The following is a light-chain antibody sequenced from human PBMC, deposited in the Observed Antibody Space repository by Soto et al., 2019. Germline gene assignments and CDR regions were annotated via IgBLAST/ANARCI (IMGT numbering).Light chain of an antibody. CDR1: QSVSSN. CDR3: QQYNKWPRT. J-gene: IGKJ1*01. Sequence: EIVMTQSPATLSVSPGERATLSCRASQSVSSNLAWYQQKPGQAPRLLIYGASTRATGIPARFSGSGSGTEFTLTISSLQSEDFAVYCCQQYNKWPRTFGQGTKVDIK. CDR2: GAS. V-gene: IGKV3-15*01.